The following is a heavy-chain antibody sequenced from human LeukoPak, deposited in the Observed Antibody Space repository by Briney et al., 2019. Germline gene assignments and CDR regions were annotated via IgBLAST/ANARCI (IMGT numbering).Heavy chain of an antibody. Sequence: SETLSLTCAVYGGSFSGYYWSWIRQPPGKGLEWIGEINHSGSTNYNPSLKSRVTISVDTSKNQFSLKLSSVTAADTAVYYCARNGDGYNELPFDYWGQGTLVTVSS. CDR1: GGSFSGYY. V-gene: IGHV4-34*01. J-gene: IGHJ4*02. CDR3: ARNGDGYNELPFDY. D-gene: IGHD5-24*01. CDR2: INHSGST.